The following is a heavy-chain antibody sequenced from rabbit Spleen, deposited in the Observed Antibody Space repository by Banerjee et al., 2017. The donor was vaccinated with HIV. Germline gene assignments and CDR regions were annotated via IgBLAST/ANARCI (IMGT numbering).Heavy chain of an antibody. Sequence: QEQLEESGGGLVKPEGSLTLTCTASGFSLSRDYWICWVRQAPGKGLEWIACIDAGVKGTTYYASWAKGRFTISKASSTTVTLQMTSLTAADTATYFCARDPGTYGYAADTNGHLWGPGTLVTVS. V-gene: IGHV1S45*01. CDR2: IDAGVKGTT. J-gene: IGHJ4*01. D-gene: IGHD6-1*01. CDR3: ARDPGTYGYAADTNGHL. CDR1: GFSLSRDYW.